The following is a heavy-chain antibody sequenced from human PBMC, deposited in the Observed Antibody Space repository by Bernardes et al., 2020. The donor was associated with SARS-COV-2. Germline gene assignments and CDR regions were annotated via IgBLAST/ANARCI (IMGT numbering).Heavy chain of an antibody. D-gene: IGHD2-15*01. V-gene: IGHV4-39*01. CDR3: ARYCSGGSCSGSNWFDP. Sequence: SETLSLTCIVSGGSIRSNSHYWGWIRQPPGKGLEWIGYLYYSGSTFYNPSLKSRVTMSVDTSKNQFSLRLNSVTAADTAVYYCARYCSGGSCSGSNWFDPWGQGTLVTVSS. CDR2: LYYSGST. CDR1: GGSIRSNSHY. J-gene: IGHJ5*02.